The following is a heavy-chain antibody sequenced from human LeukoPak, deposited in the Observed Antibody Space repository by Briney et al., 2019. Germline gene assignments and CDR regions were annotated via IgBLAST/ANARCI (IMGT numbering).Heavy chain of an antibody. D-gene: IGHD2-2*01. CDR2: LNSKNGDT. Sequence: GASVKVSCKTSGYTFTAYYIHWVRQAPGQGLQWMGWLNSKNGDTTYARKFQGRVTMTRDTSISTAYMELSRLRSDDTAVYYCARDSGDCSSISCPNPVDYWGQGTLVTVSS. CDR3: ARDSGDCSSISCPNPVDY. V-gene: IGHV1-2*02. J-gene: IGHJ4*02. CDR1: GYTFTAYY.